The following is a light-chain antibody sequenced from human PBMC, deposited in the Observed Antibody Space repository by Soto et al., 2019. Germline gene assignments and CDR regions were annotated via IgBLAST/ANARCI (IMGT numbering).Light chain of an antibody. J-gene: IGKJ1*01. V-gene: IGKV1-8*01. CDR2: AAS. CDR1: QSISSY. CDR3: LQHTSYPWT. Sequence: AILITQTTSSVSASSGDRVTITFRASQSISSYLNWYQQKPGKAPKLLIYAASSLQSGVPARFSGSGSGTEFTLTISSLQPEDFGTYYCLQHTSYPWTFGQGSNVDIK.